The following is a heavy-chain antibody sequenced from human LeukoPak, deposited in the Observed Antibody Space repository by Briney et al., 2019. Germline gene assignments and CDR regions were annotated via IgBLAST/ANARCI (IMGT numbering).Heavy chain of an antibody. Sequence: SETLSLTCTVSGGSISSSSYYWGWIRQPPGKGLEWIGSIYYSGSTYYNPSLKSRVTISVDTSKNQFSLKLSSVTAADTAVYYCATYNSPLLWFGEFSDYWGQGTLVTVSS. CDR3: ATYNSPLLWFGEFSDY. CDR2: IYYSGST. J-gene: IGHJ4*02. D-gene: IGHD3-10*01. CDR1: GGSISSSSYY. V-gene: IGHV4-39*07.